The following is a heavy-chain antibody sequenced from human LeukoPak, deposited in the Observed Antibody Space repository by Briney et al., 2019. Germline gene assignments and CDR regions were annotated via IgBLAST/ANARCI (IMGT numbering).Heavy chain of an antibody. D-gene: IGHD3-10*01. J-gene: IGHJ4*02. CDR3: AKDTRDMVRGVIVSGRAFDY. CDR1: GGSISSSSYY. Sequence: SETLSLTCTVSGGSISSSSYYWGWIRQPPGKGLEWIGSIYYSGSTYYNPSLKSRVAISVDTSKNQFSLKLSSVTAADTAVYFCAKDTRDMVRGVIVSGRAFDYWGQGTLVTVSS. V-gene: IGHV4-39*07. CDR2: IYYSGST.